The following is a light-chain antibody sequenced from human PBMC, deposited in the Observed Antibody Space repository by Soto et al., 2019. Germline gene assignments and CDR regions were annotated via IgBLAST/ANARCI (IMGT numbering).Light chain of an antibody. Sequence: EIVMTQSPATLSVSPGERATLSCRASQSVSSNLAWYQQKPGQAPRLLIYDASIRATGIPARFSGSGSGTEVPPTISSLQSEDFAVYYCQQYNNWPPWTFGQGTKVDIK. CDR3: QQYNNWPPWT. CDR2: DAS. J-gene: IGKJ1*01. V-gene: IGKV3-15*01. CDR1: QSVSSN.